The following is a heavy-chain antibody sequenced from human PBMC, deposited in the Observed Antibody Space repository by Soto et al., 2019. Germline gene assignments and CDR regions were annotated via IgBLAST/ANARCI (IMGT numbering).Heavy chain of an antibody. V-gene: IGHV1-69*06. CDR1: GSRFSNYV. J-gene: IGHJ4*02. CDR2: IIPIFNST. CDR3: AREGRGKKAGYNGLVSLGY. D-gene: IGHD2-2*02. Sequence: QVQLVQSWAEVTTPGSSLKVSCTVSGSRFSNYVISWVRQAPGHGLEWLGRIIPIFNSTQYAQKFQGRVTITADKSTNTASLELSSLRSDDTAVYYCAREGRGKKAGYNGLVSLGYWGQGTLVTVSS.